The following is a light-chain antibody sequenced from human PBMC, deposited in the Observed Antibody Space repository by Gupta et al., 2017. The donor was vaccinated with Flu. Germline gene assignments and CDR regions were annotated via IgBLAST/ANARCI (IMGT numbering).Light chain of an antibody. CDR2: EVS. Sequence: QSALTQPASVSGSPGQSITISCTGTSSDVGGYNYVSWYQQHPGKAPKLMIYEVSNRPSGVSNRFSGSKSGNTASLTISGRQAEDEADYYCSSYTSSSTPLFGGGTKLT. V-gene: IGLV2-14*01. CDR1: SSDVGGYNY. CDR3: SSYTSSSTPL. J-gene: IGLJ2*01.